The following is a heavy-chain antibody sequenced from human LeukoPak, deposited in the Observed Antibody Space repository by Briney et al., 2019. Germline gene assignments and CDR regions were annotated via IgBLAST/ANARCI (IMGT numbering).Heavy chain of an antibody. CDR1: GFTFSSYS. V-gene: IGHV3-21*01. Sequence: SGGSLRFSCAASGFTFSSYSVNWVRQAPGKGLEWVSSISSSSSYIYYADSVKGRFTISRDNAKNSLYLQMNSLRAEDTAVYYCARGGNLDYWGQGTLVTVSS. D-gene: IGHD4-23*01. CDR2: ISSSSSYI. CDR3: ARGGNLDY. J-gene: IGHJ4*02.